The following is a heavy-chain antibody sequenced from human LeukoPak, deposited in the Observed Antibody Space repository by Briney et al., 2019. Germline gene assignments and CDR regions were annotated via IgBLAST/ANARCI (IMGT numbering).Heavy chain of an antibody. D-gene: IGHD3-10*01. CDR1: GGSFSGYY. V-gene: IGHV4-34*01. CDR3: ARARRLTMVRGVMYGF. J-gene: IGHJ4*02. Sequence: PSETLSLTCAVYGGSFSGYYWSWIRQPPGKGLEWIGEINHSGSTNYNPSLKSRVTISVDTSKNQFSLKLSSVTAADTAVYYCARARRLTMVRGVMYGFWSQGTLVTVSS. CDR2: INHSGST.